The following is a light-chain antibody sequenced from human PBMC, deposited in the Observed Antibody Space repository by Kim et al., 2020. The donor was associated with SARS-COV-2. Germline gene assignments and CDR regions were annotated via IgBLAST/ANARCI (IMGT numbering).Light chain of an antibody. J-gene: IGKJ1*01. V-gene: IGKV3-20*01. CDR2: GAS. CDR1: QSVDSAY. Sequence: EIVLTQSPGTLSLSPGERATLSCRADQSVDSAYLAWYQQKPGQAPRLLISGASSRATGIPDRFSGSGSGTDFTLTISRLEPEDFAVYYCQQYGGFRWTFGQGTKLQI. CDR3: QQYGGFRWT.